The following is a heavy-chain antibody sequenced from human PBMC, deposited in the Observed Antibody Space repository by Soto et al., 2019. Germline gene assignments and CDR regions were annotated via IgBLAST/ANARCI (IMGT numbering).Heavy chain of an antibody. CDR3: ATTPEEGVVTAIGAFDI. D-gene: IGHD2-21*02. Sequence: EVQLLESGGGLVQPGGSLRLSCAASGFTFRSYAMSWVRQAPGKGLEWVSAISGSGGSTYYADSVKGRFTISRDNSKNTLYLQMNSLRAEDTAVYYCATTPEEGVVTAIGAFDIWGQGTMVTVSS. J-gene: IGHJ3*02. CDR1: GFTFRSYA. V-gene: IGHV3-23*01. CDR2: ISGSGGST.